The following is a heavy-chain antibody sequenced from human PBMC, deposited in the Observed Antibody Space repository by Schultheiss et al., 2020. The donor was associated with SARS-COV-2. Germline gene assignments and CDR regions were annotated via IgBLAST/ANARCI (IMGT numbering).Heavy chain of an antibody. J-gene: IGHJ4*02. D-gene: IGHD4-17*01. CDR1: GFTFSNYA. V-gene: IGHV3-30*04. CDR3: ARDGETTVTLDY. CDR2: VSYDGTNK. Sequence: GGSLRLSCAASGFTFSNYAMHWVRQAPGKGLEWVAVVSYDGTNKYYADSVKGRFTISRDNSKNTLYLQMNSLRAEDTAVYYCARDGETTVTLDYWGQGTLVTVSS.